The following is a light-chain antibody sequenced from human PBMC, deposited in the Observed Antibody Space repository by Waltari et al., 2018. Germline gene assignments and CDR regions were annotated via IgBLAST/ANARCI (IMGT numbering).Light chain of an antibody. CDR3: CSYAGNCTVV. CDR2: EVN. J-gene: IGLJ2*01. CDR1: SSDVGSYDL. Sequence: QSALTQPASVSGSPGQSITISCTGTSSDVGSYDLVSWYQQHPGKAPKLMSYEVNKRPSGVSHRFSGSRSGNTASLTISGLQAEDEADYHCCSYAGNCTVVFGGGTKLTVL. V-gene: IGLV2-23*02.